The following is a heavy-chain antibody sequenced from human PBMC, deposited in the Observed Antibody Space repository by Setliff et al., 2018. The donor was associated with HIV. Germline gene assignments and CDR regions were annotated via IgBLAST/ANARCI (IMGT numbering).Heavy chain of an antibody. CDR3: ARGGYNGYESPFDD. V-gene: IGHV4-59*01. D-gene: IGHD5-12*01. Sequence: PSETLSLTCTVSGSLTSYYWSWIRQSPGKGLEWIGYVYYSGNTNYNPSLQSRVTISVDASRNQFYLKLSSVTAADTAVYYCARGGYNGYESPFDDWGLGTLVTVSS. CDR2: VYYSGNT. J-gene: IGHJ4*02. CDR1: GSLTSYY.